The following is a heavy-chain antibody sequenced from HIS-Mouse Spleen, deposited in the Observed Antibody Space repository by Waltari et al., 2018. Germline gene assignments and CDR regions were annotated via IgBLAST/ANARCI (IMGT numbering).Heavy chain of an antibody. Sequence: QVQLQQWGAGLLKPSETLSLTCAVYGGSFSGYYWSWIRQPPGKGLEWIGEINHSGSTNYNPSLKSRVTVSVDTSKNQFSLKLSSVTAADTAVYYCARGTRGDAFDIWGQGTMVTVSS. CDR2: INHSGST. CDR3: ARGTRGDAFDI. J-gene: IGHJ3*02. V-gene: IGHV4-34*01. CDR1: GGSFSGYY.